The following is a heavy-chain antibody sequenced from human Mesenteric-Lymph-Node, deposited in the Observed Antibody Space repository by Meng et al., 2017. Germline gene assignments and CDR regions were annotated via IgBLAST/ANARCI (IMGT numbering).Heavy chain of an antibody. V-gene: IGHV3-7*01. CDR2: IKQDGSAK. Sequence: GESLKISCVASGFTFSGYWMTWVRQAPGKGLEWVANIKQDGSAKSYVDSVKGRFTISRDNAKDSLYLQMNSLRDEDTAVYYCAKHLELFYFNYWGQGTLVTVSS. CDR1: GFTFSGYW. CDR3: AKHLELFYFNY. J-gene: IGHJ4*02. D-gene: IGHD1-26*01.